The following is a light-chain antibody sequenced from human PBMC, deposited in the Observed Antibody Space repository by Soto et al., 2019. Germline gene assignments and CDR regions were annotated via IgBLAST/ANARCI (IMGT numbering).Light chain of an antibody. V-gene: IGKV3-20*01. Sequence: EIVMTQSPSTLSVSPGGRSTLSCRSSQSVSSNLAWYKQKPGQAPRLLIYGASSRATGIPDRFSGSGSGTDFTLTISRLEPEDFAVYYCQQYGSSPWTFGQGTKVDIK. CDR3: QQYGSSPWT. J-gene: IGKJ1*01. CDR2: GAS. CDR1: QSVSSN.